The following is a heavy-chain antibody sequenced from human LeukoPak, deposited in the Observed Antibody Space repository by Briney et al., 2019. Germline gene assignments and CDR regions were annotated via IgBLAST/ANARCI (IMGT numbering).Heavy chain of an antibody. CDR1: GYTFTDYY. J-gene: IGHJ4*02. D-gene: IGHD4-17*01. Sequence: ASVKVSCKASGYTFTDYYIHWVRQAPGQGLEWMGWMNPNNGDTNYAQKFQGWVTTTRDTSISTAYMELNRLKSDDTAIYYCARGVYGDPLHSWGPGTLVTVSS. V-gene: IGHV1-2*04. CDR2: MNPNNGDT. CDR3: ARGVYGDPLHS.